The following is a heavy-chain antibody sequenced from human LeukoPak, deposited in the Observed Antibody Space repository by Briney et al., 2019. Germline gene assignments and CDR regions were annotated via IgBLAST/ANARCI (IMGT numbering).Heavy chain of an antibody. V-gene: IGHV4-38-2*01. D-gene: IGHD3-10*01. CDR3: ARMVRGVIEY. Sequence: SETLSLTCAVSGYSISSGYYWGWIRQPPGKGLEWIGSIYHSGSTYYNPSLKSRVTISVDASKNQFSLKLSSVTAADTAVYYCARMVRGVIEYWGQGTLVTVSS. J-gene: IGHJ4*02. CDR1: GYSISSGYY. CDR2: IYHSGST.